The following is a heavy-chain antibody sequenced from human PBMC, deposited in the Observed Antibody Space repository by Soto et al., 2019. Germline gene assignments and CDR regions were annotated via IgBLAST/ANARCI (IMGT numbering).Heavy chain of an antibody. J-gene: IGHJ6*02. V-gene: IGHV5-10-1*01. CDR3: ARHISPFGGVIVPPGMDV. CDR2: IDPSDSYT. Sequence: PGESLKISCKGSGYSFTSCWISWVRQMPGKGLEWMGRIDPSDSYTNYSPSFQGHVTISADKSISTAYLQWSSLKASDTAMYYCARHISPFGGVIVPPGMDVWGQGTTVTVSS. D-gene: IGHD3-16*02. CDR1: GYSFTSCW.